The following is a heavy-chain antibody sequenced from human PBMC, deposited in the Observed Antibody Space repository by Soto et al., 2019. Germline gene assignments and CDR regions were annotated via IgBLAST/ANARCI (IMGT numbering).Heavy chain of an antibody. CDR3: ARGIATGQLDP. CDR2: INPGNGNT. J-gene: IGHJ5*02. D-gene: IGHD2-15*01. CDR1: GYTFTRYT. V-gene: IGHV1-3*01. Sequence: GASLKVSCKASGYTFTRYTMNWMRQAPGQRLEWMGWINPGNGNTKSSQKFQDRVIITRDTSASTAYMDLSSLRSEDTAVYYCARGIATGQLDPWGQGTLVTVSS.